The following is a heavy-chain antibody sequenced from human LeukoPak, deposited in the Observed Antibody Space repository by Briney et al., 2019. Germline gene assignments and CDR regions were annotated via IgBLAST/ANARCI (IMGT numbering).Heavy chain of an antibody. CDR2: IGSSSDTV. V-gene: IGHV3-48*01. J-gene: IGHJ4*02. Sequence: GGSLRLSCAASGFTFSDYSMNWVRQSPGKGLEWVSYIGSSSDTVYYADSVKGRFTISRDNGENSLYFQMNSLRVEDTVVYYCAIEYCSGGTCYSDYWGQGTRVTVSS. D-gene: IGHD2-15*01. CDR3: AIEYCSGGTCYSDY. CDR1: GFTFSDYS.